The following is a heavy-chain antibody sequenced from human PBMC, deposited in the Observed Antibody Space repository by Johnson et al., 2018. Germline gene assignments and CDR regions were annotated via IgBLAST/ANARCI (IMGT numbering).Heavy chain of an antibody. J-gene: IGHJ6*03. CDR3: AKPYATYYYYYHMDG. CDR2: ISSSSSYI. Sequence: VQLVQSGGGLVKPGGSLRLSCAASGFTFSSYSMNWVRQAPGKGLEWVSSISSSSSYIYYADSVKGRFTISRDSSKNTLYLQMNSLRAEDTAVYFCAKPYATYYYYYHMDGWGKGTTVTVSS. D-gene: IGHD3-16*01. V-gene: IGHV3-21*04. CDR1: GFTFSSYS.